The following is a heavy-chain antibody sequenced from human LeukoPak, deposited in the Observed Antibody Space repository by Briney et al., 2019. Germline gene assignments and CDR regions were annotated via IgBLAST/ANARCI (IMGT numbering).Heavy chain of an antibody. Sequence: GGSLRLSCAASGFTFSSYAMHWVRQAPGKGLEWVAVISYGGSNKYYADSVKGRFTISRDNSKNTLYLQMNSLRAEDTAVYYCAREVDDSSGYYNWFDPWGQGTLVTVSS. D-gene: IGHD3-22*01. V-gene: IGHV3-30*04. CDR3: AREVDDSSGYYNWFDP. CDR2: ISYGGSNK. CDR1: GFTFSSYA. J-gene: IGHJ5*02.